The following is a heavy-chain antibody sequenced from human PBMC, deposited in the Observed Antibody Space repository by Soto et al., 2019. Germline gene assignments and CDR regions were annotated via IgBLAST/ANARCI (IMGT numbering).Heavy chain of an antibody. D-gene: IGHD3-16*01. CDR3: AQRLRYYVLGSEQGNWFDP. CDR1: GFSLSTNGVG. V-gene: IGHV2-5*02. Sequence: QITLKESGPTLVRPTQTLTLTCTFSGFSLSTNGVGVGWIRQPPGKALEWLALIDWDEEKHYSPSLKSRLSIAKDTSKNHVTLTMTTTDPVDTAAYCWAQRLRYYVLGSEQGNWFDPRSQGTLVTVSS. CDR2: IDWDEEK. J-gene: IGHJ5*02.